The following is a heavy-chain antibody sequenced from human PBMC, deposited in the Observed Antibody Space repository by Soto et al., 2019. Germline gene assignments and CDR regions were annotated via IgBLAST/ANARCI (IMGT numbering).Heavy chain of an antibody. Sequence: SVKVSCKASGGTFSSYAISWVRQAPGQGLEWMGGIIPIFGTANYAQKFQGRVTITADESTSTAYMELSSLRSEDTAVYYCASTRVEAIFGVVYDYWGQGTLVTVSS. CDR2: IIPIFGTA. J-gene: IGHJ4*02. CDR1: GGTFSSYA. CDR3: ASTRVEAIFGVVYDY. D-gene: IGHD3-3*01. V-gene: IGHV1-69*13.